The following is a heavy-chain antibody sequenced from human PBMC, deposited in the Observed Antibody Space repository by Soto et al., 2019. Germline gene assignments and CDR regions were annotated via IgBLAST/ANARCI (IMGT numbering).Heavy chain of an antibody. CDR3: ANQYTAKRAFDI. J-gene: IGHJ3*02. D-gene: IGHD2-21*02. V-gene: IGHV3-23*01. Sequence: EAQLLESGGGLVQPGGSLRLSCTASGFDFINNAMAWVRQAPGKGLEWVSTISADISYTYYADSVKGRFTISRDNSKNTVYLQMNSLRADDTAVYYCANQYTAKRAFDIWGQGTMVTVSS. CDR1: GFDFINNA. CDR2: ISADISYT.